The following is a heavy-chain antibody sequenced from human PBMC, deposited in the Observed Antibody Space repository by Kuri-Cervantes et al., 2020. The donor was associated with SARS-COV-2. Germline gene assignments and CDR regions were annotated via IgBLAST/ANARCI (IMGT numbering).Heavy chain of an antibody. V-gene: IGHV1-18*01. Sequence: ASVKVSCKASGGTFSSYAISWVRQAPGQGLEWMGWIITYSGHTNYAQKFQGRVTMTRDTSTSTAYMELRSLRSDDTAVYYCARDYCGGDCYSGTEAMLDFWGQGALVTVSS. CDR2: IITYSGHT. CDR1: GGTFSSYA. J-gene: IGHJ4*02. D-gene: IGHD2-21*02. CDR3: ARDYCGGDCYSGTEAMLDF.